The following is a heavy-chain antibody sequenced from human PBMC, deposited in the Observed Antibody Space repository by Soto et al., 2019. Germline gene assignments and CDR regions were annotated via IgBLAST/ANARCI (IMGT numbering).Heavy chain of an antibody. V-gene: IGHV3-23*01. D-gene: IGHD1-26*01. CDR1: GFTFSSYA. J-gene: IGHJ4*02. Sequence: EVQLLESGGGLVQPGGSLRLSCAASGFTFSSYAMSWVRQAPGKGLEWVSGISGSGAGTYYADSVKGRFTISRDNSKNTLYLQMNSLRAEDTAVYYCAKARGDGNYLFDYWGQGTLVTVSS. CDR2: ISGSGAGT. CDR3: AKARGDGNYLFDY.